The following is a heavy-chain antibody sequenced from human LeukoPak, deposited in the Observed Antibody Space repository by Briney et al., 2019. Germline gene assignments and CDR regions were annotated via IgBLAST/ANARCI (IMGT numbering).Heavy chain of an antibody. CDR3: ARERTANWGSGVFDY. J-gene: IGHJ4*02. V-gene: IGHV1-69*04. Sequence: GASVKVSCKASGGTFSSYAISWVRQAPGQGLEWMGRIIPILGIANYAQKFQGRVTITADKSTSTAYMELSSLRSEDTAVYYCARERTANWGSGVFDYWGQGTLVTVSS. D-gene: IGHD7-27*01. CDR2: IIPILGIA. CDR1: GGTFSSYA.